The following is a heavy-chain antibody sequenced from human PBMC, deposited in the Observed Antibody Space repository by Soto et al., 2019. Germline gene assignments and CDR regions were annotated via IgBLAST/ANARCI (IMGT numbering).Heavy chain of an antibody. Sequence: GDSLKISCKGSGYTFTNYWISWVRQVPGKGLEWMGRIDPSDSYTNYSPSFQGHVTISADKSISTAYLQWSSLKASDTAMYYCAKTYYYDSAGYYAPFDPWGQGTLGTVSS. V-gene: IGHV5-10-1*01. D-gene: IGHD3-22*01. CDR3: AKTYYYDSAGYYAPFDP. CDR2: IDPSDSYT. CDR1: GYTFTNYW. J-gene: IGHJ5*02.